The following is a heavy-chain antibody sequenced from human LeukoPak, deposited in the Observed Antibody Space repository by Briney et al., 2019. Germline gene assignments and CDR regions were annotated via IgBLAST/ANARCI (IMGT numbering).Heavy chain of an antibody. J-gene: IGHJ4*01. CDR3: AKANSGSYWVFED. CDR1: GFTFSSYS. D-gene: IGHD1-26*01. Sequence: PGGSLRLSCAASGFTFSSYSMNWVRQAPGKGLEWVSAISGSGGSTYYADSVKGRFTISRDNSKNTLYLQMNGLRAEDTAVYYCAKANSGSYWVFEDWGQEPWSPSPQ. CDR2: ISGSGGST. V-gene: IGHV3-23*01.